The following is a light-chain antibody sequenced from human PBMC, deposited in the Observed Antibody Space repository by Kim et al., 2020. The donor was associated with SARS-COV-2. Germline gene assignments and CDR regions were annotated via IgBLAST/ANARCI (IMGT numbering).Light chain of an antibody. J-gene: IGKJ2*01. CDR2: AAS. CDR1: QTISNY. V-gene: IGKV1-39*01. CDR3: QQCYRTPYT. Sequence: DIQMTQSPSSLSASVGDRVTITCRASQTISNYLNWYQQKPGKAPKLLIYAASSLQSGVPSRFSGSGSGTDFTLTISSLQPEDFATYYCQQCYRTPYTFGQGTKLEI.